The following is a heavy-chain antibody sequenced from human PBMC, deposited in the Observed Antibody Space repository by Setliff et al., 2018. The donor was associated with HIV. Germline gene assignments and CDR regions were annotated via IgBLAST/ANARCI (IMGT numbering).Heavy chain of an antibody. CDR1: GGSISDYY. D-gene: IGHD3-10*01. CDR3: ARDRYAGEIDY. CDR2: IYFTGSS. J-gene: IGHJ4*02. V-gene: IGHV4-59*12. Sequence: SETLSLTCSVSGGSISDYYWSWVRQPPGKGLEWIGSIYFTGSSDNNPSLKSRVTLSVDTSKHQFSLKLSSVTAADTAVYYCARDRYAGEIDYWGQGTLVTVSS.